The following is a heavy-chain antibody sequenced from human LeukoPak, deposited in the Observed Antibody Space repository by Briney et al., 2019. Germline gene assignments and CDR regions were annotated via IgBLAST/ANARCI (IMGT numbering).Heavy chain of an antibody. CDR1: GGTFSSYA. V-gene: IGHV1-69*05. D-gene: IGHD3-3*01. CDR2: IIPIFGTA. J-gene: IGHJ6*03. Sequence: SVNVSCKASGGTFSSYAISWVRPAPGQGLEWMGGIIPIFGTANYAQKFQGRVTITTDESTSTAYMELSSLRSEDTAVYYCARSGRFLEWSYMDVWGKGTTVTVSS. CDR3: ARSGRFLEWSYMDV.